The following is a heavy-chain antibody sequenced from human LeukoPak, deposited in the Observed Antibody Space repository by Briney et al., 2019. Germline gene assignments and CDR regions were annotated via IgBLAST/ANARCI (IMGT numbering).Heavy chain of an antibody. Sequence: SETLSLTCTVSGGSNSSYYWSWIRQPPGKGLEWIGYIRDSGSTNYNPSLKSRVTISVDTSKNQFSLKLSSVTAADTAVYYCARTTEGGYTYGYFYYYYMDVWGKGTTVTVSS. CDR1: GGSNSSYY. V-gene: IGHV4-59*01. CDR2: IRDSGST. CDR3: ARTTEGGYTYGYFYYYYMDV. D-gene: IGHD5-18*01. J-gene: IGHJ6*03.